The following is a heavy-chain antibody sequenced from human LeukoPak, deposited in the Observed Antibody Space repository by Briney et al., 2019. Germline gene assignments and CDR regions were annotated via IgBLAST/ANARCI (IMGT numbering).Heavy chain of an antibody. D-gene: IGHD3-10*01. Sequence: PGGSLRLSCVGSGISFSGYWMSWVRQAPGKGLEWVANINQGGGNTYYEASVRGLFTISRNNAQNSLDLQMNSLRADDTAVYYCATDGVSGKHDFDFWGQGTLVTVSS. CDR2: INQGGGNT. CDR1: GISFSGYW. CDR3: ATDGVSGKHDFDF. J-gene: IGHJ4*02. V-gene: IGHV3-7*01.